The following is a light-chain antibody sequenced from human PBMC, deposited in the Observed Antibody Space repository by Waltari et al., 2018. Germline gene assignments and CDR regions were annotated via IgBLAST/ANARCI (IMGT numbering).Light chain of an antibody. V-gene: IGLV1-44*01. J-gene: IGLJ3*02. Sequence: QSVLTQSPSASGTPGQRGTISCSGSSSNSGSNTVNWYQQLPGTAPKLLIYSNKQRPSGVPARFSGSKSGTSASLAISGLQSEDEADYYCAAWDDSLNGPVFGGGTKLTVL. CDR3: AAWDDSLNGPV. CDR2: SNK. CDR1: SSNSGSNT.